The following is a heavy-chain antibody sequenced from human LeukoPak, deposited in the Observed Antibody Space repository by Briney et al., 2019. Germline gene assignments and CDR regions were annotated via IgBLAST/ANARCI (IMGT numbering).Heavy chain of an antibody. CDR3: ARDQGIREKIFGVVIPFDY. V-gene: IGHV1-2*04. CDR2: INPNSGGT. CDR1: GFTLIGQY. J-gene: IGHJ4*02. Sequence: ASVKVSCKPSGFTLIGQYIHWVRQAPGQGLEWMGWINPNSGGTNYAQKFQGWVTMTRDTSTSTAYMELRSLRSDDTAVYYCARDQGIREKIFGVVIPFDYWGQGTPVTVSS. D-gene: IGHD3-3*01.